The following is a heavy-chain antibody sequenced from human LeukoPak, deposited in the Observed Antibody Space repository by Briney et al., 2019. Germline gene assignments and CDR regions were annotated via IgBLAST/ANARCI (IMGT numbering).Heavy chain of an antibody. CDR2: ISPGDSDT. CDR3: ARAVAQGNYYYYYKDV. J-gene: IGHJ6*03. D-gene: IGHD6-19*01. V-gene: IGHV5-51*01. Sequence: GESLKISCKGSGYSFTSYWIGWVRQMPEKGLEWMGIISPGDSDTRYSPSFQGQVTISADKSISTAYLQWSRLKASDTAMYYSARAVAQGNYYYYYKDVWGKGTTVTVSS. CDR1: GYSFTSYW.